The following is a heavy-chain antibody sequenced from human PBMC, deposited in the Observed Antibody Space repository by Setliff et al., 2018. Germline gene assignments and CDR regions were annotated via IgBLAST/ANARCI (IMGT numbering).Heavy chain of an antibody. CDR2: ISPYNGQT. Sequence: ASVKVSCKTSGYTFTYFGVSWVRQGPAQGLEWMGWISPYNGQTIYSQKFQGRVTMTTDTSTNTAYMELRDLRSDDTATYFCAKEPAISLTEAVRRAYYDYALDAWGQGTTVTVS. CDR1: GYTFTYFG. D-gene: IGHD3-16*01. CDR3: AKEPAISLTEAVRRAYYDYALDA. V-gene: IGHV1-18*01. J-gene: IGHJ6*02.